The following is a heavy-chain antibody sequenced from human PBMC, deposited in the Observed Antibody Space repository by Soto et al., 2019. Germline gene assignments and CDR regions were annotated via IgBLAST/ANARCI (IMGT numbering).Heavy chain of an antibody. Sequence: QVQLVQSGAEVKKPGSSVKVSCKASGGTFSSYTISWVRQAPGQGLEWMGRIIPILGIANYAQKFQGRVTITADKSTSTAHVELCSLRAEDTAVYYCARGGECSGGSCYPEYYYGMDVWGQGTTVTVSS. V-gene: IGHV1-69*02. CDR3: ARGGECSGGSCYPEYYYGMDV. D-gene: IGHD2-15*01. J-gene: IGHJ6*02. CDR2: IIPILGIA. CDR1: GGTFSSYT.